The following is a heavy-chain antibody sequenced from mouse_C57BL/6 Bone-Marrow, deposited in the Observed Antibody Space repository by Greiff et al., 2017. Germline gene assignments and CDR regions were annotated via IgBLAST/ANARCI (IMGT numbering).Heavy chain of an antibody. V-gene: IGHV7-1*01. Sequence: EVKVVESGGGLVQSGRSLRLSCATSGFTFSDFYMEWVRQAPGKGLEWIAASRNKANDYTTEYSAAVKGRFIVSRDTSQSILYLQMNALRAEDTAIYYGARDAWDWYFDVWGKGTTVTVSS. CDR3: ARDAWDWYFDV. J-gene: IGHJ1*03. CDR2: SRNKANDYTT. CDR1: GFTFSDFY.